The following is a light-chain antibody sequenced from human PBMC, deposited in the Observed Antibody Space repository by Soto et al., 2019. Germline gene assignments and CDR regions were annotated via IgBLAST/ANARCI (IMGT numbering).Light chain of an antibody. CDR1: QSVSSSY. V-gene: IGKV3-20*01. Sequence: IVLTQSPGTLSLYPGERATLSCRASQSVSSSYLAWYQQKPGQAPRLLIHGASSRATGIPDRFSGSGSGTDFTLTISRLEPEDFAVYYCQQYGSSPFTFGQGTKLEIK. CDR2: GAS. CDR3: QQYGSSPFT. J-gene: IGKJ2*01.